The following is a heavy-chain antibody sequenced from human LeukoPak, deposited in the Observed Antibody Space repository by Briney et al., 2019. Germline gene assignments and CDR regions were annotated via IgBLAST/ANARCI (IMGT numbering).Heavy chain of an antibody. J-gene: IGHJ4*02. Sequence: SETLSLTCTVSGGSISSYYWSWIRQPPGKGLEWIGYIYYSGSTNYNPSLKSRVTISVDTSKNQFSLKLSSVTAADTAVYYCARDNGDYEYSYWGQGALVTVSS. CDR2: IYYSGST. D-gene: IGHD4-17*01. V-gene: IGHV4-59*01. CDR3: ARDNGDYEYSY. CDR1: GGSISSYY.